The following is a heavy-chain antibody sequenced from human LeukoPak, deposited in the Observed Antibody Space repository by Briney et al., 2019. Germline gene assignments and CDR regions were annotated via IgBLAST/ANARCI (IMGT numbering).Heavy chain of an antibody. CDR2: IYYSGST. V-gene: IGHV4-39*01. Sequence: PSETLSLTCTVSGGSISSSSYYWGWIRQPPGKGLEWIGSIYYSGSTYYNPSLKSRVTTSVDTSKNQFSLKLSSVTAADTAVYYCARPQERGYDILTGYLFWGQGTLVTVSS. CDR3: ARPQERGYDILTGYLF. CDR1: GGSISSSSYY. J-gene: IGHJ4*02. D-gene: IGHD3-9*01.